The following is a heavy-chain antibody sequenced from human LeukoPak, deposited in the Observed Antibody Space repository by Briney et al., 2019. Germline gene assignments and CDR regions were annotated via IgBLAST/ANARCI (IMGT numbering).Heavy chain of an antibody. CDR1: GFSFSTYA. Sequence: GGSLRLSCAASGFSFSTYAMHWVRQAPGKGLEWVAVISYDGSDKYYADSVKGRFTISRDNSKNTLFLQMNSLRAEDTAVYYCAKSYSNGWFAVDHWGQGTLVTVSS. D-gene: IGHD6-19*01. J-gene: IGHJ4*02. CDR3: AKSYSNGWFAVDH. V-gene: IGHV3-30*18. CDR2: ISYDGSDK.